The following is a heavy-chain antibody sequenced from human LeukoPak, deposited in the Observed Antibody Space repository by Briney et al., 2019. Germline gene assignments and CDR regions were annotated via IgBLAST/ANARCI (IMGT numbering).Heavy chain of an antibody. CDR1: GFTFSSHA. V-gene: IGHV3-30-3*01. CDR2: ISYDGSNK. J-gene: IGHJ4*02. D-gene: IGHD1-26*01. Sequence: GRSLRLSCAASGFTFSSHAMHWVRQAPGKGLEWVAVISYDGSNKNYVDSVKGRFTVSRDNSKNTLDLQMNSLRAEDSAVYYCGIDMSGRYQIDYWGQGTLATVSS. CDR3: GIDMSGRYQIDY.